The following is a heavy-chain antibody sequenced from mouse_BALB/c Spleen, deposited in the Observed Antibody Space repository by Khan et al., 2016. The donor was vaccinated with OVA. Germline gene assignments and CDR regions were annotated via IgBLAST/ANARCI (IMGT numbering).Heavy chain of an antibody. CDR1: GFSLTSYG. D-gene: IGHD1-1*01. CDR3: ARACYYGAWFAY. V-gene: IGHV2-9*02. Sequence: QVQLKESGPGLVAPSQTLSITCTVSGFSLTSYGVHWVRQPPGKGLEWLGVIWAGGSTNHNSALMSRLSISKDNSKSQAFLIMNSLQTDDTAMDSCARACYYGAWFAYWGQGTLVTVSA. CDR2: IWAGGST. J-gene: IGHJ3*01.